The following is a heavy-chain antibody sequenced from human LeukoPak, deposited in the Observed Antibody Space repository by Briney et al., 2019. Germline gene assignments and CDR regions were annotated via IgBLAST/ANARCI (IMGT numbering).Heavy chain of an antibody. J-gene: IGHJ4*02. Sequence: GASVKVSCKASGGTFSSYAISWVRQAPGQGLEWMGRIIPILGIANYAQKFQGRVTITADKSTSTAYMELSSLRSEDAAVYYCARALVGATGGYFDYWGQGTLVTVSS. CDR1: GGTFSSYA. CDR3: ARALVGATGGYFDY. D-gene: IGHD1-26*01. V-gene: IGHV1-69*04. CDR2: IIPILGIA.